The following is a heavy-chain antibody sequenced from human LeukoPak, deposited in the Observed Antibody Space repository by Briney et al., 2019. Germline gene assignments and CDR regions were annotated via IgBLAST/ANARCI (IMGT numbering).Heavy chain of an antibody. D-gene: IGHD6-13*01. CDR3: VRERGYSSSWYTF. J-gene: IGHJ4*02. CDR1: GFTFSSYE. Sequence: GGSLRLSCAASGFTFSSYEMNWVRQAPGKGLEWVSYISSSGSTIYYADSVKGRLTISRDNARNSLYLQMNNLRAEDTAVYYCVRERGYSSSWYTFWGKGTLVTVSS. V-gene: IGHV3-48*03. CDR2: ISSSGSTI.